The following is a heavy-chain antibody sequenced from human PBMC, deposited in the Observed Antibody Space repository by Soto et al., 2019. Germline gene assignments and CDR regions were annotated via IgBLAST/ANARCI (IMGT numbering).Heavy chain of an antibody. D-gene: IGHD6-13*01. CDR2: FRTSGDGGTT. J-gene: IGHJ4*02. CDR1: GFTFSSYS. CDR3: VKDLGAAGTSSFDY. Sequence: HPGGSLRLSCAASGFTFSSYSMSWVRQAPGKGLEWVSGFRTSGDGGTTYYADSVKGRFTISRDNSKNTLYLQMSSLRAEDTAVYYCVKDLGAAGTSSFDYWGQGTLVTVSS. V-gene: IGHV3-23*01.